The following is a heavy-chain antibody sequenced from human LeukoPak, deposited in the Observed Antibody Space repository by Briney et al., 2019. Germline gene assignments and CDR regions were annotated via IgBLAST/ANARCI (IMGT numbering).Heavy chain of an antibody. CDR3: ASISTDSSGYYLIDY. CDR1: GGSFSSSSYY. D-gene: IGHD3-22*01. V-gene: IGHV4-39*01. Sequence: PSETLSLTCTVSGGSFSSSSYYWGWIRQPPGKGLEWIGSIYYSGSTYYNPSLKSRVTIYVDTSKNQFSLKLTSVTAADTAVYYCASISTDSSGYYLIDYWGQGTLVTVSS. J-gene: IGHJ4*02. CDR2: IYYSGST.